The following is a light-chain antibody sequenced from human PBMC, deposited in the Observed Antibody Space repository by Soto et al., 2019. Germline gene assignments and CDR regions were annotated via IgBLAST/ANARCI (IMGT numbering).Light chain of an antibody. Sequence: QSALTQPASVSGSPGQSITISCTGSSNDIGAYSYVSWYQQYPGKAPKPLIYDVGARPSGISDRFSGSKSGNTASLTISGLQAEDEADYYCSSYTAFTTDVFGSGTKVTVL. CDR1: SNDIGAYSY. CDR3: SSYTAFTTDV. J-gene: IGLJ1*01. CDR2: DVG. V-gene: IGLV2-14*03.